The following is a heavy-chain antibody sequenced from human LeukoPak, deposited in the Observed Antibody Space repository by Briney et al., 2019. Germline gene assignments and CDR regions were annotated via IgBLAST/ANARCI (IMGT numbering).Heavy chain of an antibody. CDR1: GGTFSSYT. CDR3: GRDARSPDVTPRYDG. V-gene: IGHV1-69*04. D-gene: IGHD4-23*01. J-gene: IGHJ4*02. Sequence: ASVKVSCKASGGTFSSYTFSWVRQAPGQGLQWMGRIIPILDIADYAQKFQGRVTITADEATSTVYMELSSLRPEDTAMYYCGRDARSPDVTPRYDGWGQGTLVIVSS. CDR2: IIPILDIA.